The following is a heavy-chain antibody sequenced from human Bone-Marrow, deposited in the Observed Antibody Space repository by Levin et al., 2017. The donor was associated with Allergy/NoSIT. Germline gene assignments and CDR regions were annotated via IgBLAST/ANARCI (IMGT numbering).Heavy chain of an antibody. CDR1: GFIFSDYG. D-gene: IGHD1-7*01. J-gene: IGHJ6*02. CDR3: VRDREEGRITGTRGMDV. V-gene: IGHV3-33*01. CDR2: IWYDGSKK. Sequence: GGSLRLSCAASGFIFSDYGMHWVRQAPGKGLEWVAVIWYDGSKKYYGDSVKGRFTISRDNSKNTVYLQMNSLGAEDTAAYIRVRDREEGRITGTRGMDVWGQGTTVTVSS.